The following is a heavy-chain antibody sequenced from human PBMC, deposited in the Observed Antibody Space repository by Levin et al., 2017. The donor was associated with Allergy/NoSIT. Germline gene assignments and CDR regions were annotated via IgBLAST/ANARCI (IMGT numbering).Heavy chain of an antibody. Sequence: GGSLRLSCAASGFTFSSYSMNWVRQAPGKGLEWVSYISSSSSTIYYADSVKGRFTISRDNAKNSLYLQMNSLRAEDTAVYYCARDYEADYWGQGTLVTVSS. CDR1: GFTFSSYS. D-gene: IGHD3-22*01. CDR3: ARDYEADY. J-gene: IGHJ4*02. CDR2: ISSSSSTI. V-gene: IGHV3-48*01.